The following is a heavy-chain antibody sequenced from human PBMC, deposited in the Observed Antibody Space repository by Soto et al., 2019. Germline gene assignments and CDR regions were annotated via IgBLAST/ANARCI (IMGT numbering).Heavy chain of an antibody. D-gene: IGHD3-22*01. J-gene: IGHJ4*02. V-gene: IGHV1-69*12. CDR3: ARRYYDSSGYYTDDY. CDR2: IIPIFGTA. CDR1: GGTFSSYA. Sequence: QVQLVQSGAEVKKPGSSVKDSCKASGGTFSSYAISWVRQAPGQRLEWMGGIIPIFGTANYAQKYKGRVTIPAAESTSTAYMELSSLRSEDTDVYYCARRYYDSSGYYTDDYWGQGNLVNVSS.